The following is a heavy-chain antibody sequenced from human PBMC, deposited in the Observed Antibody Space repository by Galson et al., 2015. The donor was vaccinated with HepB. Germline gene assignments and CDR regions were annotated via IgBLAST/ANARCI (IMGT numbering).Heavy chain of an antibody. CDR3: ARGRSHAY. D-gene: IGHD6-13*01. CDR1: AFTFSTYW. Sequence: SLRLSCAGSAFTFSTYWMGWVRQAPGKGLEWVANIRGDGGEKYYVDSVKGRFTISRDNARNSLYLQMNSLRAEDTAVYDCARGRSHAYWGQGTLVTVSS. V-gene: IGHV3-7*03. CDR2: IRGDGGEK. J-gene: IGHJ4*02.